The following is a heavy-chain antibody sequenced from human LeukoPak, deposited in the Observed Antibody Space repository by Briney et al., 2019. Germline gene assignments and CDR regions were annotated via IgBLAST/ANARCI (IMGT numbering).Heavy chain of an antibody. Sequence: GGSLRLSCAASGFTFSSYSMNWVRQAPGKGLEWVSSISSSSSYIYYADSVKGRFTISRDNAKNSLYLQMNSLRAEDTAVYYCARDLSKWFGESIGFDYWGQGTLVTVSS. CDR1: GFTFSSYS. J-gene: IGHJ4*02. CDR3: ARDLSKWFGESIGFDY. V-gene: IGHV3-21*01. D-gene: IGHD3-10*01. CDR2: ISSSSSYI.